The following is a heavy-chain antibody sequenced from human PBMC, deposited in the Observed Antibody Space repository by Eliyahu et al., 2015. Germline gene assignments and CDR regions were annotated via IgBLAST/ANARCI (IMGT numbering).Heavy chain of an antibody. CDR3: AKHRSEVVVAAMNY. CDR1: GFSFRRNA. D-gene: IGHD6-19*01. V-gene: IGHV3-23*04. CDR2: ISGSGDST. Sequence: EVQLVESGGGVVHPGGSLRLSXATSGFSFRRNAMSWVRQGPGEGLEGVSSISGSGDSTYYADSVKGRFTISRDDSNNTLYVQMNGLRDEDTGVYYCAKHRSEVVVAAMNYWGQGILVTVSS. J-gene: IGHJ4*02.